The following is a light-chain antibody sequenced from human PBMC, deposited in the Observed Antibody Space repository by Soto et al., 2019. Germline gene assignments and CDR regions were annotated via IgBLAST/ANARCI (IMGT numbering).Light chain of an antibody. CDR2: DTS. CDR1: TGAVTSGHY. CDR3: LLSYGGASVV. Sequence: QAVVTQEPSLTVSPGGKVTLTCGSSTGAVTSGHYPYWFQQKPGQAPRTLIYDTSNKHSWTPARFSGSLLGGKAALTLSGAQPEDEAEYYCLLSYGGASVVFGGGTKVTVL. V-gene: IGLV7-46*01. J-gene: IGLJ2*01.